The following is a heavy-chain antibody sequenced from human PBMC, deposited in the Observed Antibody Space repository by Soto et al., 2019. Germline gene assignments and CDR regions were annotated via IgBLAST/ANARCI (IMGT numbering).Heavy chain of an antibody. D-gene: IGHD2-15*01. V-gene: IGHV3-7*01. CDR2: IKQDGSEK. CDR3: ARDSMGVVAATPGAY. J-gene: IGHJ4*02. CDR1: GFTFSSYW. Sequence: EVQLVESGGGLVQPGGSLRLSCAASGFTFSSYWMSWVRQAPGKGLEWVANIKQDGSEKYYVDSVKGRFTISRDNAKNSLYLQMNSLSAEDTAVYYCARDSMGVVAATPGAYWGQGTLVTVSS.